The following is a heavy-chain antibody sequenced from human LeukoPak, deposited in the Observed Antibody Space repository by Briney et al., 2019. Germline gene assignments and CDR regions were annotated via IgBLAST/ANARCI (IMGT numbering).Heavy chain of an antibody. D-gene: IGHD3-22*01. J-gene: IGHJ4*02. Sequence: VASVKVSCKVSGYTLTELSMHWVRQAPGKGLEWMGGFDPEDGETIYAQKFQGRVTMTEDTSTDTAYMELSSLRSEDTAVYYCATVPYYYDSSGPYYFYYWGQGTLVTVSS. V-gene: IGHV1-24*01. CDR1: GYTLTELS. CDR3: ATVPYYYDSSGPYYFYY. CDR2: FDPEDGET.